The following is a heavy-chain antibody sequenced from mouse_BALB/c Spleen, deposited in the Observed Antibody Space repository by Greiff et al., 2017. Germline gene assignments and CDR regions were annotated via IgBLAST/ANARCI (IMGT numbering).Heavy chain of an antibody. CDR2: INPYNDGT. Sequence: VQLQQSGPELVKPGASVKMSCKASGYTFTSYVMHWVKQKPGQGLEWIGYINPYNDGTKYNEKFKGKATLTSDKSSSTAYMELSSLTSEDSAVYYRAKGGGGYYEGNWYFDVWGAGTTVTVSS. CDR1: GYTFTSYV. J-gene: IGHJ1*01. V-gene: IGHV1-14*01. CDR3: AKGGGGYYEGNWYFDV. D-gene: IGHD2-3*01.